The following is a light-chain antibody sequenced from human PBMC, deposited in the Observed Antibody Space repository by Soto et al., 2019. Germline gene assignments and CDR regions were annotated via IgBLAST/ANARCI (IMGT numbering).Light chain of an antibody. J-gene: IGKJ4*01. CDR3: HHYNHGPT. V-gene: IGKV1-27*01. CDR1: QAISSY. Sequence: DIQLTQSPSSLSASVGDRVTITCRASQAISSYLAWYQQKPAKVTELLIYATSTLQSGAPSRFSGSGSVTDFPLTLSSLQPEDVSTYYCHHYNHGPTFRGGTKVQIK. CDR2: ATS.